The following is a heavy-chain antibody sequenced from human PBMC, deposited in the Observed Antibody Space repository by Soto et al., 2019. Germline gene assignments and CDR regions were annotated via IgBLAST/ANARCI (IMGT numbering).Heavy chain of an antibody. V-gene: IGHV3-30*18. CDR1: GFTFSSYG. CDR2: ISYDGSNK. Sequence: PGGSLRLSCAASGFTFSSYGMHWVRQAPGKGLEWVAVISYDGSNKYYADSVKGRFTISRDNSKNMLYLQMNSLRAEDTVVYYCAEDGEDTAMVRDYYYGMDVWGQGTTVTVSS. CDR3: AEDGEDTAMVRDYYYGMDV. D-gene: IGHD5-18*01. J-gene: IGHJ6*02.